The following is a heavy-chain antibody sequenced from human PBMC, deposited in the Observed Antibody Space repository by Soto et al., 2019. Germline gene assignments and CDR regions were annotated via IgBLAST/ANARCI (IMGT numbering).Heavy chain of an antibody. CDR2: ISAYNGNT. CDR3: ARLPRYSGSYYYYYGMDV. J-gene: IGHJ6*02. D-gene: IGHD1-26*01. Sequence: QVQLVQSGAEVKKPGASVKVSCKASGYTFTSYGISWVRQAPGQGLEWMGWISAYNGNTNYAQKLQGRATMTTDTSTSTAYMELRSLRSDDTAVYYCARLPRYSGSYYYYYGMDVWGQGTTVTVSS. CDR1: GYTFTSYG. V-gene: IGHV1-18*01.